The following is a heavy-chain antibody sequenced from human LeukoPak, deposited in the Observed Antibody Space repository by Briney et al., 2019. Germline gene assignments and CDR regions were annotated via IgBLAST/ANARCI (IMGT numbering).Heavy chain of an antibody. D-gene: IGHD3-9*01. Sequence: ASVKVSCKASGYIFTSYYMHWVRQAPGQGLEWMGIINPSGGSTSYAQKFQGRVTMTGDMSTSTVYMELSSLRSEDTAVYHCARDRELRYFDWLRDSHYYYMDVWGKGTTVTVSS. CDR2: INPSGGST. CDR3: ARDRELRYFDWLRDSHYYYMDV. J-gene: IGHJ6*03. V-gene: IGHV1-46*01. CDR1: GYIFTSYY.